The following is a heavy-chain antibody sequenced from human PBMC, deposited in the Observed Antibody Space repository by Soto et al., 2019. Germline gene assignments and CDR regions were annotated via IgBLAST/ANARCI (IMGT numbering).Heavy chain of an antibody. CDR2: IIPIFGTA. Sequence: ASVKVSCKASGGTFSSYAISWVRQAPGQGLEWMGGIIPIFGTANYAQKFQGRVTITADESTSTAYMELSSLRSEDTAVYYCARDFEAVAGSVDCYYGMDVWGQGTTVTVSS. CDR1: GGTFSSYA. D-gene: IGHD6-19*01. J-gene: IGHJ6*02. CDR3: ARDFEAVAGSVDCYYGMDV. V-gene: IGHV1-69*13.